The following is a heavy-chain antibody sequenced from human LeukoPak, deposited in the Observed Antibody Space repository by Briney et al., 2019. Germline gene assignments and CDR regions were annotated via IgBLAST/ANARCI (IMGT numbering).Heavy chain of an antibody. V-gene: IGHV3-7*01. CDR2: MKYDGSEK. CDR3: ARDIEAAGLFLDY. J-gene: IGHJ4*02. Sequence: PGGALRLSCAASGFTFSSYWMSWVRQAPGKGLEGVANMKYDGSEKYYVDSVKGRVTISRDNAKNSLYLQMNSLRAEDTAVSYCARDIEAAGLFLDYWGQETLVTVSS. D-gene: IGHD6-13*01. CDR1: GFTFSSYW.